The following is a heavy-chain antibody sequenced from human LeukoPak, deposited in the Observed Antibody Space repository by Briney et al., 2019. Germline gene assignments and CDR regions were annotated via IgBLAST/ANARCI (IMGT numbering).Heavy chain of an antibody. V-gene: IGHV3-74*01. CDR1: GFPFSSYW. D-gene: IGHD2-2*01. J-gene: IGHJ6*02. CDR3: ARGRSTNFLDV. CDR2: IIGDGSGT. Sequence: GGSLRLSCAASGFPFSSYWMHWVRQGPGRGLVWVSRIIGDGSGTNYVDSVKGRFTISRDNAKNALYLQMNSLRAEDTAVYYCARGRSTNFLDVWGQGTTVTVS.